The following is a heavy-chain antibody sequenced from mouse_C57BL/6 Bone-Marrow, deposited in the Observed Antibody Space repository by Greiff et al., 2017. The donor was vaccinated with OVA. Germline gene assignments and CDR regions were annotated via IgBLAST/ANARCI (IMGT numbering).Heavy chain of an antibody. J-gene: IGHJ2*01. CDR3: ARRGHYYGSSYVFDY. D-gene: IGHD1-1*01. CDR1: GYAFSSSW. Sequence: QVQLQQSGPELVKPGASVKISCKASGYAFSSSWMHWVKQRPGKGLEWIGRIYPGDGDTNYNGKFKGKATLTADKSSSTAYMQLSSLTSEDSAVYFCARRGHYYGSSYVFDYWGQGTTLTVSS. CDR2: IYPGDGDT. V-gene: IGHV1-82*01.